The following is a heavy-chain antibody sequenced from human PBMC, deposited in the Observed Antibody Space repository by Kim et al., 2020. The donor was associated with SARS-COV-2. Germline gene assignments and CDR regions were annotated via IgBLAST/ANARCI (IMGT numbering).Heavy chain of an antibody. V-gene: IGHV4-59*11. CDR2: SYYSGST. CDR1: GGSISSHY. D-gene: IGHD5-12*01. J-gene: IGHJ6*02. Sequence: SETLSLTCTVSGGSISSHYWSWIRQPPGKGLEWIGYSYYSGSTNYNPSLKSRVTISVDTSKNQFSLKLSSVTAADTDVDYCARDRLATGLKVYTYYYFYGMDVWGQGTTVTVSS. CDR3: ARDRLATGLKVYTYYYFYGMDV.